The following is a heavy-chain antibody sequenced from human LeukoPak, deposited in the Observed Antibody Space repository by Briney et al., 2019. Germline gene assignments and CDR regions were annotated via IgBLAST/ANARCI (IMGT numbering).Heavy chain of an antibody. V-gene: IGHV3-53*04. Sequence: GESLRLSCAAFSGFAMSWVRQAPGKGLEWVSVIYSGGSTYYADSVKGRFTISRHNSKNTLYLQMNSLRAEDTAVYYCARGGNSIPFDYWGQGTLVTVSS. CDR1: SGFA. J-gene: IGHJ4*02. D-gene: IGHD4-23*01. CDR2: IYSGGST. CDR3: ARGGNSIPFDY.